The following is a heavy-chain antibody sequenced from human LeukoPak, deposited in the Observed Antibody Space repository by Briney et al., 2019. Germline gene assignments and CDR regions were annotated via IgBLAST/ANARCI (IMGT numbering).Heavy chain of an antibody. V-gene: IGHV6-1*01. CDR3: SCFVGGSQDF. CDR1: GDTVSSNSAA. D-gene: IGHD3-16*01. Sequence: KPSQTLSLPCAIYGDTVSSNSAAWNWIRQSPSRGLEWLGRTYHRSRWYNDNAVSVRGRITINPDTSKNQFSLEVKSVTPEYTAVYYFSCFVGGSQDFWGQGTLVTVSS. J-gene: IGHJ4*02. CDR2: TYHRSRWYN.